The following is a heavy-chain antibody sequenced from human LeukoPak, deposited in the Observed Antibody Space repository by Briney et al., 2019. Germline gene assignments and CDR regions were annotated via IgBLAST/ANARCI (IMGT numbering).Heavy chain of an antibody. D-gene: IGHD2-15*01. CDR1: GYSISSGYY. CDR2: IYHSGST. Sequence: SETLSLTCAVSGYSISSGYYWVWIRQPPGKGLEWIGSIYHSGSTYYNPSLKSRVTISVDTSKNQFSLTLSSVTAADTAVYYCASCSGGSCRRGTRYYYYMDVWGKGTTVTVSS. J-gene: IGHJ6*03. V-gene: IGHV4-38-2*01. CDR3: ASCSGGSCRRGTRYYYYMDV.